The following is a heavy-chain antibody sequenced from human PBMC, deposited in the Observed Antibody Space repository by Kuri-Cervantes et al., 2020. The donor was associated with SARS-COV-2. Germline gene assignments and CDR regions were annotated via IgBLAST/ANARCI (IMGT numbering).Heavy chain of an antibody. J-gene: IGHJ4*02. Sequence: ESLKISCTVSGGSISSGGYYWSWIRQPPGKGLEWIGEINHSGSTNYNPSLKSRVTISVDTSKNQFSLKLSSVTAADTAVYYCARGRPPIYLGYCSSTSCHRYYFDYWGQGTLVTVSS. CDR2: INHSGST. CDR1: GGSISSGGYY. CDR3: ARGRPPIYLGYCSSTSCHRYYFDY. D-gene: IGHD2-2*01. V-gene: IGHV4-39*07.